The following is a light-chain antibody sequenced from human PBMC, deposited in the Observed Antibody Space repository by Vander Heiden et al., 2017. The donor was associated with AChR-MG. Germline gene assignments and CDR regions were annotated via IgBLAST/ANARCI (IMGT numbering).Light chain of an antibody. V-gene: IGLV2-23*01. CDR2: EDR. CDR3: CSCAGSSIPAV. J-gene: IGLJ2*01. CDR1: SRDVGSYNI. Sequence: QSALTQPASVSGSTGPSITISCTGTSRDVGSYNIGSWYQQHTGKATKLMIYEDRKQPSGVSNRFSGSKSGNTAYLTISWLQAEDEADYDGCSCAGSSIPAVFGGGTKLTVL.